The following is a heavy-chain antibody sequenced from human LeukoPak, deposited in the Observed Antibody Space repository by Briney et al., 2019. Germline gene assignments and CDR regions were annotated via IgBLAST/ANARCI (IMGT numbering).Heavy chain of an antibody. V-gene: IGHV4-30-4*01. CDR3: ARPYYYDSRIDP. CDR1: GGSISSGDYY. J-gene: IGHJ5*02. D-gene: IGHD3-22*01. Sequence: VKPSQTLSLTCTVSGGSISSGDYYWSWIRQPPGKGLEWIAYMYYSGSTYYNPSLKSRVTMSADTSKSQLSLKLSSVTAADTAVYYCARPYYYDSRIDPWGQGILVTVSS. CDR2: MYYSGST.